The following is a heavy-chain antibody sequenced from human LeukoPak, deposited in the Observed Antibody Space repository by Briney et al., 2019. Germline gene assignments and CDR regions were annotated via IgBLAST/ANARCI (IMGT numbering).Heavy chain of an antibody. V-gene: IGHV3-23*01. CDR1: GFTFSSYA. CDR2: IGGSGGTSGDST. D-gene: IGHD6-13*01. J-gene: IGHJ4*02. Sequence: GGSLRLSCAASGFTFSSYAMSWVRQASGKGLEWVSVSVIGGSGGTSGDSTYYADSVKGRFTISRDDSNNTLYLQMNNLRVEDTAVYYCAKHRSGIAASGSNYWGQGTLVSVSS. CDR3: AKHRSGIAASGSNY.